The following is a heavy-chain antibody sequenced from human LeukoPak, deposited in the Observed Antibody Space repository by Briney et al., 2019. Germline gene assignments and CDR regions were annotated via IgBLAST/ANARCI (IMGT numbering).Heavy chain of an antibody. V-gene: IGHV4-59*01. D-gene: IGHD3-10*01. CDR1: GGSISSYY. J-gene: IGHJ4*02. Sequence: PSETLSLTCTVSGGSISSYYWSWIRQPPGKGLEWIGYIYYSGSTNYNPSLKSRATISVDTSKDQFSLKLSSVTAADTAVYYCARVQFATMVRGVYFDYWGQGTLVTVSS. CDR3: ARVQFATMVRGVYFDY. CDR2: IYYSGST.